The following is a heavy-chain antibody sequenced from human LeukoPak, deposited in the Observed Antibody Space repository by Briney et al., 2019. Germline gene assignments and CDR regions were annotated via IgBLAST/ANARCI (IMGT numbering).Heavy chain of an antibody. Sequence: GGSLRLSCAAPGFTFSSYAMHWVRQAPGKGLEWVAVISYDGSNKYYADSVKGRFTISRDNSKNTLYLQMNSLRAEDTAVYYCARVQGSYWYFDLWGRGTLVTVSS. J-gene: IGHJ2*01. V-gene: IGHV3-30*04. CDR2: ISYDGSNK. CDR3: ARVQGSYWYFDL. CDR1: GFTFSSYA.